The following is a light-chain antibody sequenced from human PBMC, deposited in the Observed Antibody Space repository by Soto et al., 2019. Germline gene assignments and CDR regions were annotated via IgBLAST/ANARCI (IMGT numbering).Light chain of an antibody. CDR3: AAWDDSLSGVM. CDR2: RDN. V-gene: IGLV1-44*01. J-gene: IGLJ3*02. Sequence: QSALTQPPSASGTPGQRVTIYCSGTVSNIGKNNVDWYQQLPGMAPKLLIYRDNLRPSGVPDRFSGAKSGTSASLAISGLQSEDECDYYCAAWDDSLSGVMFGGGTKVTVL. CDR1: VSNIGKNN.